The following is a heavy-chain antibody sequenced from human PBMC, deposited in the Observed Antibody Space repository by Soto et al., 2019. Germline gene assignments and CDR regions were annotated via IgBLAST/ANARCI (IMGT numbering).Heavy chain of an antibody. J-gene: IGHJ5*02. CDR2: ISSSSSYI. CDR3: ARERTYYYDSSRQSWFDP. Sequence: SGGSLRLSCAASGFTFSSYSMNWVRQAPGKGLEWVSSISSSSSYIYYADSVKGRFTISRDNAKNSLYLQMNSLRAEDTAVYYCARERTYYYDSSRQSWFDPWGQGTLVTVSS. D-gene: IGHD3-22*01. CDR1: GFTFSSYS. V-gene: IGHV3-21*01.